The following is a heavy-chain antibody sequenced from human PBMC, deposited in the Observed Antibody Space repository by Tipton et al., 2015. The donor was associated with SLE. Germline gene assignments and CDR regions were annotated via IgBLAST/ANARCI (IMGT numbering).Heavy chain of an antibody. CDR2: INWNGDTT. J-gene: IGHJ4*02. D-gene: IGHD1-1*01. Sequence: SLRLSCAASGFTFDDYGMSWVRQAPGQGLEWASAINWNGDTTGYADSVKGRFTISRDNAKNSLYLQMDSLSAEDTALYYCARDLESGSRWYFDSWGQGTLVTVSS. CDR1: GFTFDDYG. V-gene: IGHV3-20*04. CDR3: ARDLESGSRWYFDS.